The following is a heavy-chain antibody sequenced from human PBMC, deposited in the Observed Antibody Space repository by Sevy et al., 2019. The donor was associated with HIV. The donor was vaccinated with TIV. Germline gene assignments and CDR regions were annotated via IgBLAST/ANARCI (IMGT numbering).Heavy chain of an antibody. CDR1: GFTFSISA. V-gene: IGHV3-23*01. CDR3: AKGGRSYGDSYFDH. D-gene: IGHD5-18*01. CDR2: ISGSGNSE. Sequence: GGSLRLSCAASGFTFSISAMTWVRQAPGKGLEWVSVISGSGNSEYYADSVKGRFTISRDNSKNTLSLQMNSLRAEDTAVYYCAKGGRSYGDSYFDHWGQGTLVTVSS. J-gene: IGHJ4*02.